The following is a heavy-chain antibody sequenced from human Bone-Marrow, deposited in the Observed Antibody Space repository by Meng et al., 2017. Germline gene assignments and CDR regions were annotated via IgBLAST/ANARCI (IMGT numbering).Heavy chain of an antibody. J-gene: IGHJ6*02. D-gene: IGHD2-8*01. CDR2: INPNSGGT. CDR1: GYTFTGYY. V-gene: IGHV1-2*02. CDR3: ARGPPTIVLMVYASYYYYGMDV. Sequence: ASVKVSCKASGYTFTGYYMHWVRQAPGQGLEWMGWINPNSGGTNYAQKFQGRVTMTRDTSISTAYMELSRLRSDDTAVYYCARGPPTIVLMVYASYYYYGMDVWGQGSTVTVSS.